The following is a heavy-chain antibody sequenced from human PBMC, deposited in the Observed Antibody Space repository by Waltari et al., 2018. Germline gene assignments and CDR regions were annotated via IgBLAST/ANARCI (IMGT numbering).Heavy chain of an antibody. J-gene: IGHJ4*02. CDR1: GFPFDDYA. CDR3: AKDIIAVAGEYYFDY. CDR2: ISWDGGST. D-gene: IGHD6-19*01. V-gene: IGHV3-43D*04. Sequence: EVQLVESGGVVVQPGGSLRLSCAASGFPFDDYALHWVRQAPGKGLEWVSLISWDGGSTYYADSVKGRFTISRDNSKNSLYLQMNSLRAEDTALYYCAKDIIAVAGEYYFDYWGQGTLVTVSS.